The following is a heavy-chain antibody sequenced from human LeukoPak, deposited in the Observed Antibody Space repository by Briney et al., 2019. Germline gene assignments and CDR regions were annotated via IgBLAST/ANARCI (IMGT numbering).Heavy chain of an antibody. D-gene: IGHD6-13*01. CDR2: IYYSGST. V-gene: IGHV4-59*01. Sequence: SETLSLTCTVSGGSISSYYWSWIRQPPGKGLEWIGYIYYSGSTNYNPSLKSRVTISVDTSKNQFSLKLSSVTAADTAVYYCARADSSSWFDWGQGTLVTVSS. CDR1: GGSISSYY. J-gene: IGHJ4*02. CDR3: ARADSSSWFD.